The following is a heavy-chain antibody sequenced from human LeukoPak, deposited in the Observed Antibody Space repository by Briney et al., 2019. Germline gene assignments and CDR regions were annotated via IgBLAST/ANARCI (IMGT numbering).Heavy chain of an antibody. CDR1: GFTFANYP. D-gene: IGHD1-26*01. V-gene: IGHV3-23*01. J-gene: IGHJ4*02. CDR3: ARDRSGSYRGGEDY. Sequence: PGGSLRLSCAASGFTFANYPMGWVRQAPGKGLEWVSVISGSSGGIKYADSVKGRFTISRDNAKNSLYLQMNSLRAEDTAVYYCARDRSGSYRGGEDYWGQGTLVTVSS. CDR2: ISGSSGGI.